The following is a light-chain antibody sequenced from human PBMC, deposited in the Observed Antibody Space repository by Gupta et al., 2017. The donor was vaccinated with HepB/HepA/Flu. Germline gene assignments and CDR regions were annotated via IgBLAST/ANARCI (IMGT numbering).Light chain of an antibody. CDR2: VRSDGSH. V-gene: IGLV4-69*01. Sequence: QLVLTHSPSASASLGASVKLTCTLSSGHLTYPIAWHQHQPEKGPRYLMKVRSDGSHKKGDGIPDRFSGSSSGAERYLTISSRQAEDEADYYCQTWDTGVRVFGGGTKMSVL. CDR1: SGHLTYP. J-gene: IGLJ3*02. CDR3: QTWDTGVRV.